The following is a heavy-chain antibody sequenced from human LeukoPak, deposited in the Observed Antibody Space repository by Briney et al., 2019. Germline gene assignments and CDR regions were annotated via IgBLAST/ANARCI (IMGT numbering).Heavy chain of an antibody. V-gene: IGHV4-34*01. D-gene: IGHD6-13*01. Sequence: SETLSLTCAVYGGSFSGYYWSWIRQPPGKGLEWIGETNHSGSTNYNPSLKSRVTISVDTPKNQFSLKLSSVTAADTAVYYCARGIGSSRPNWFDPWGQGTLVTVSS. CDR2: TNHSGST. J-gene: IGHJ5*02. CDR3: ARGIGSSRPNWFDP. CDR1: GGSFSGYY.